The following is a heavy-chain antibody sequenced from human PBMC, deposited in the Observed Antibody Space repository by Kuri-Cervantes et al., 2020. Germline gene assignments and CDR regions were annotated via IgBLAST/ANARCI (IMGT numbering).Heavy chain of an antibody. Sequence: GESLKISCAASGFTFSNAWMSWVRQVPGKGLEWVGRIKSKTDGGTTDYAAPVKGRFTISRDDSKNTLYLQMNSLKTEDTAVYYCTTRGVLRYFDWLLTYYYGMDVWGQGTTVTVSS. CDR2: IKSKTDGGTT. J-gene: IGHJ6*02. CDR1: GFTFSNAW. V-gene: IGHV3-15*01. D-gene: IGHD3-9*01. CDR3: TTRGVLRYFDWLLTYYYGMDV.